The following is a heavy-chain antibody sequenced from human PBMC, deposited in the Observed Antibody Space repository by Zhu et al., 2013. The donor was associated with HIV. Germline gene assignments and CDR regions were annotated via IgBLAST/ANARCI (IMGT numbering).Heavy chain of an antibody. V-gene: IGHV1-69*01. Sequence: HVQLVQSGAEIKKPGSSVKVSCKASGGTFSNYAINWVRQAPGQGLEWMAEIIPIFATANYAQKFQGRVTITADESTSTAYMELSSLRSEDTAVYYCARGGEVAGTGGYWSFDLWGRGTLVTVSS. CDR1: GGTFSNYA. CDR2: IIPIFATA. CDR3: ARGGEVAGTGGYWSFDL. D-gene: IGHD6-19*01. J-gene: IGHJ2*01.